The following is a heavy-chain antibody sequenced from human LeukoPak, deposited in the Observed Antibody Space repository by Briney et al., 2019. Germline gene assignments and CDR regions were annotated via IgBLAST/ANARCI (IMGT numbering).Heavy chain of an antibody. J-gene: IGHJ4*02. CDR3: ARVKNYYDSSGYLYYFDY. V-gene: IGHV1-2*02. D-gene: IGHD3-22*01. CDR2: INPNSGGT. Sequence: ASVKVSCKASGYTFTCYYMHWVRQAPGQGLEWMGWINPNSGGTNYAQKLQGRVTMTRDTSISTAYMELSRLRSDDTAVYYCARVKNYYDSSGYLYYFDYWGQGTLVTVSS. CDR1: GYTFTCYY.